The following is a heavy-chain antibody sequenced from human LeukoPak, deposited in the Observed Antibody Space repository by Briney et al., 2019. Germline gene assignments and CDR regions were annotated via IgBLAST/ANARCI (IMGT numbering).Heavy chain of an antibody. CDR3: ARDRKSGESSEIDF. CDR2: INRDGSTT. CDR1: GFTFSNCW. D-gene: IGHD3-10*01. V-gene: IGHV3-74*01. J-gene: IGHJ4*02. Sequence: SGGSLRLSCAASGFTFSNCWVHWVRQAPGKGLVWVSRINRDGSTTNYADSVKGRFTVSRDNAKNTLNLQMNSPRAEDTAVYYCARDRKSGESSEIDFWGQGTLVTVSS.